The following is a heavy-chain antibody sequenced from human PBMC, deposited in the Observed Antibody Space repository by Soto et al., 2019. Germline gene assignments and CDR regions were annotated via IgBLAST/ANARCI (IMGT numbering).Heavy chain of an antibody. CDR1: GYRFATYW. J-gene: IGHJ5*02. D-gene: IGHD3-22*01. V-gene: IGHV5-51*01. CDR2: IFPSDSDT. Sequence: PGESLKISCRTSGYRFATYWIAWVRQMPGKDLEWMGIIFPSDSDTRYSPSFQGQVTISADRSTSTAYLQWASLKASDTAVYFCARIDKSCYFKVCDPWGQGTLVTAPQ. CDR3: ARIDKSCYFKVCDP.